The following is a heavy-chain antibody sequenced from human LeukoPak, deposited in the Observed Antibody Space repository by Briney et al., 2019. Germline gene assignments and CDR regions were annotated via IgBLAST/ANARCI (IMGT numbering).Heavy chain of an antibody. CDR1: GFTFSSYA. V-gene: IGHV3-30-3*01. J-gene: IGHJ4*02. D-gene: IGHD3-10*01. CDR2: ISYDGSNK. CDR3: ARGGSGRGALWFFDY. Sequence: TGGSLRLSCAASGFTFSSYAMHWVRQAPGKGLEWVAVISYDGSNKYYADSVKGRFTISRDNSRNTLYLQMNSLRAEDTAVYYCARGGSGRGALWFFDYWGQGTLVTVSS.